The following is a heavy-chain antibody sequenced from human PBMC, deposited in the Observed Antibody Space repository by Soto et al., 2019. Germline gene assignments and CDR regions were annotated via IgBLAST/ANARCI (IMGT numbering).Heavy chain of an antibody. J-gene: IGHJ4*02. CDR3: AKDLWHQLWPHYFDY. V-gene: IGHV3-23*01. CDR1: VFTFSSYA. Sequence: GSLRLSCAASVFTFSSYAMSWVRQAPGKGLEWVSAISGSGGSTYYADSVKGRFTISRDNSKNTLYLQMNSLRAEDTAVYYCAKDLWHQLWPHYFDYWGQGTLVTVSS. CDR2: ISGSGGST. D-gene: IGHD5-18*01.